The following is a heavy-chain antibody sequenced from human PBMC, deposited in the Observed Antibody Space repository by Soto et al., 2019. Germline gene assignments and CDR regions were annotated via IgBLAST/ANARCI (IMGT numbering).Heavy chain of an antibody. Sequence: QVQLQESGPRLVKPSETLSLTSTVSGDSISGYNWTWIRRPPGKGLGYIGYIYYSGRTYYNPSLKSRVTISVDTSKNQFSLKLSSVTAADTAVYYCARGHLGITTTGTWYDFDYWGQGTLVTVSS. D-gene: IGHD2-15*01. J-gene: IGHJ4*02. V-gene: IGHV4-59*01. CDR2: IYYSGRT. CDR1: GDSISGYN. CDR3: ARGHLGITTTGTWYDFDY.